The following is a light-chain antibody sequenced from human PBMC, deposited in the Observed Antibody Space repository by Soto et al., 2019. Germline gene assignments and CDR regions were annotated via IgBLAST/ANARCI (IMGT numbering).Light chain of an antibody. CDR3: SSYAGSNIL. CDR1: SSDVGAYNY. CDR2: EVS. J-gene: IGLJ2*01. Sequence: QSALTQPPSASGSPGQSVTISCTGTSSDVGAYNYVSWYQQHPGKAPKLMIYEVSKRPPGVPARFSGSKSGNTASLTVSGLQAEDEADYYCSSYAGSNILFGGGTKVTVL. V-gene: IGLV2-8*01.